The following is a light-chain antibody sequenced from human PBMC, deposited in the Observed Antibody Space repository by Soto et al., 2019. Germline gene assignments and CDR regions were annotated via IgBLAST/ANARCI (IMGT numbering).Light chain of an antibody. CDR1: QDISSW. V-gene: IGKV1-12*01. CDR2: AAS. CDR3: QQGDTLPLT. Sequence: DIQMTQCPSSMSASVGDRVTITCRASQDISSWLVWYQQKSGKAPQLLIYAASSLQSGVPSRFSGSGSGTDFTLTISSLQPEDFATYFCQQGDTLPLTFGGGTKVELK. J-gene: IGKJ4*01.